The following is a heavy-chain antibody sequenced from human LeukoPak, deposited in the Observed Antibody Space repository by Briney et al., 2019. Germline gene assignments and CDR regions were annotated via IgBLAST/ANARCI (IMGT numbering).Heavy chain of an antibody. CDR3: ARERLLWFGELLNYYYGMDV. CDR1: GYTFTSYD. J-gene: IGHJ6*02. D-gene: IGHD3-10*01. V-gene: IGHV1-8*01. CDR2: MNPNSGNT. Sequence: ASVKVSCKASGYTFTSYDIYWVRQATGQGLEWMGWMNPNSGNTGYAQKFQGRVTTTRNTSISTAYMELSSLRSEDTAVYYCARERLLWFGELLNYYYGMDVWGQGTTVTVSS.